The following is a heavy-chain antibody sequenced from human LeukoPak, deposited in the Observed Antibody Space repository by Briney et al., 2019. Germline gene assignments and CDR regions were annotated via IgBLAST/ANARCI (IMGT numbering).Heavy chain of an antibody. J-gene: IGHJ4*02. D-gene: IGHD5-24*01. Sequence: GGSLRLSCAASGFTFSDYYMSWIRQAPGKGLEWVSRINSDGSSTSYADSVKGRFTISRDNAKNTLYLQMNSLRAEDTAVYYCARDRGGRWLHHFDYWGQGTLVTVSS. CDR2: INSDGSST. V-gene: IGHV3-74*01. CDR3: ARDRGGRWLHHFDY. CDR1: GFTFSDYY.